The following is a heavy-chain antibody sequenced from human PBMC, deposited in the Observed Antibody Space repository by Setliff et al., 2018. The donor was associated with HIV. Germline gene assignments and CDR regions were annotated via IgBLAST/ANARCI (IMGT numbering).Heavy chain of an antibody. CDR3: IIAYSSGWLAPMGFDS. J-gene: IGHJ4*02. V-gene: IGHV4-39*01. D-gene: IGHD6-19*01. CDR1: AGSIRSSTYY. CDR2: IYYSGST. Sequence: PSETLSLTCTVSAGSIRSSTYYWAWIRQPPGKGLEWIGTIYYSGSTYYNPSLKSRATISVDMSKNQFSLRLISVTAADTAVYYCIIAYSSGWLAPMGFDSWGQGTLVTVSS.